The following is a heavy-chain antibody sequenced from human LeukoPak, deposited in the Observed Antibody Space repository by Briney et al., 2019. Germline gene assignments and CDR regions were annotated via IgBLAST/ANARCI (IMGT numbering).Heavy chain of an antibody. Sequence: GGSLRLSCAASGFTFSTYWMNWVRQAPGKGLEYVANIKQDGSQRFYVDSVKRRFTISRDNAKNSLYLQMNSLTTEDTAVYYCARDRRVGGWGGAFDIWGQGTTVSVSS. J-gene: IGHJ3*02. V-gene: IGHV3-7*01. CDR1: GFTFSTYW. D-gene: IGHD2-21*01. CDR2: IKQDGSQR. CDR3: ARDRRVGGWGGAFDI.